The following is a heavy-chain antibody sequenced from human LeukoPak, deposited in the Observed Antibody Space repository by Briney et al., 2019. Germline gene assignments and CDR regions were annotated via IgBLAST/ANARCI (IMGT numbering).Heavy chain of an antibody. CDR1: GFTFSSYA. CDR2: ISGSGGST. J-gene: IGHJ4*02. CDR3: AKDKRGGSANIGAREFDY. V-gene: IGHV3-23*01. Sequence: GGSLRLSCAASGFTFSSYAMSWVRQAPGKGLEWVSAISGSGGSTYYADSVKGRFTISRDNSKNTLYLQMNSLRAEDTAVYYCAKDKRGGSANIGAREFDYWGQGTLVTVSS. D-gene: IGHD2-15*01.